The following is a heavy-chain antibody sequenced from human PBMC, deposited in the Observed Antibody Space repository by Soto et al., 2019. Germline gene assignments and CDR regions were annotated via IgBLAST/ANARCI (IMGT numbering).Heavy chain of an antibody. J-gene: IGHJ4*02. CDR2: IYYSGST. V-gene: IGHV4-59*08. CDR3: ARGGPAAAIDY. D-gene: IGHD2-2*01. CDR1: GGSISSYY. Sequence: PSETLSLTCTVSGGSISSYYWSWIRQPPGKGLEWIGYIYYSGSTNYNPSLKSRVTISVDTSKNQFSLKLSSVTAADTAVYYCARGGPAAAIDYGGQGTLVTVSS.